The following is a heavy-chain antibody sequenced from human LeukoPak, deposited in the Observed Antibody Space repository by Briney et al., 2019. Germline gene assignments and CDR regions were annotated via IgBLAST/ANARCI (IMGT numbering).Heavy chain of an antibody. CDR3: ARGVGGYCSGGSCYSGPNWFDP. Sequence: PSETLSLTCTVSGYSISSGYYWGWIRQPPGQGLEWIGSIYHSGSTYYNPSLKSRVTISVDRSKNQFSLKLSSVTAADTAVYYCARGVGGYCSGGSCYSGPNWFDPWGQGTLVTVSS. CDR2: IYHSGST. D-gene: IGHD2-15*01. CDR1: GYSISSGYY. V-gene: IGHV4-38-2*02. J-gene: IGHJ5*02.